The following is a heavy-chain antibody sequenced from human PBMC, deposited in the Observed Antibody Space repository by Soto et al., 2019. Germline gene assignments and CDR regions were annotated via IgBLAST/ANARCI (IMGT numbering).Heavy chain of an antibody. V-gene: IGHV4-4*02. J-gene: IGHJ4*02. CDR2: IHHSGST. CDR3: ARGETQQQRDY. Sequence: VQLQESGPGLVKPSGTLSLICAVSGDSIISSKWWSWIRQPPGKGLEWIGEIHHSGSTKYNPSLKSRVIISVDKSKNQFSLHLNSLTDADTAVYYCARGETQQQRDYWGQGTLVTVSS. CDR1: GDSIISSKW. D-gene: IGHD6-13*01.